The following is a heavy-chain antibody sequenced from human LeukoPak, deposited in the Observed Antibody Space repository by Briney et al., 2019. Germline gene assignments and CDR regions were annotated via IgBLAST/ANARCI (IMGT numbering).Heavy chain of an antibody. CDR3: ARRGSGWPIEYFQH. V-gene: IGHV3-23*01. Sequence: PGGSLRLSCAASGFTFSSYAMSWVRQAPGKGLEWVSAISGSGGSTYYAHSVKGRFTISRDNSKNTLYLQMNSLRAEDTAVYYCARRGSGWPIEYFQHWGQGTMVTVSS. CDR1: GFTFSSYA. D-gene: IGHD6-19*01. J-gene: IGHJ1*01. CDR2: ISGSGGST.